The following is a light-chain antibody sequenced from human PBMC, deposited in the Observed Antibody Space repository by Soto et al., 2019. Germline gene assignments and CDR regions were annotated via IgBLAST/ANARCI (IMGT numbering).Light chain of an antibody. V-gene: IGKV1-5*01. J-gene: IGKJ1*01. CDR2: DAS. CDR3: QQYHNFWT. CDR1: QSISDY. Sequence: DIQMTQSPSTLSASVGDRVIITCRASQSISDYLAWYQQKPGKAPKLLIYDASSLESGVPSRFSGSGSGTEFTLTISSLQPDDFATYYCQQYHNFWTFGQGTKVDI.